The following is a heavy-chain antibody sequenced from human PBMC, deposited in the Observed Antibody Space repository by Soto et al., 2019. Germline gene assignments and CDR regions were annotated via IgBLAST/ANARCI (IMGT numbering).Heavy chain of an antibody. CDR2: IYYSGST. V-gene: IGHV4-31*03. CDR1: GGSISSGGYY. J-gene: IGHJ4*02. D-gene: IGHD2-2*01. CDR3: ARVSSTSCQGVCFYFDY. Sequence: SETLSLTCTVSGGSISSGGYYWSWIRQHPGKGLEWIGYIYYSGSTYYNPSLKSRVTISVDTSKNQFSLKLSSVTAADTAVYYCARVSSTSCQGVCFYFDYWGQGTLVTVSS.